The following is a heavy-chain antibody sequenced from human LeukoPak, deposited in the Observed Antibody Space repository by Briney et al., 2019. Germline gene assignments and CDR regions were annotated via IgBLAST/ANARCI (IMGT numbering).Heavy chain of an antibody. CDR3: ARDRYSSGWYDY. J-gene: IGHJ4*02. V-gene: IGHV3-21*01. CDR1: GFTFSSYS. D-gene: IGHD6-19*01. CDR2: ISSSSSYI. Sequence: KTGGSLRLSCAASGFTFSSYSMNWVRQAPGKGLEWVSSISSSSSYIYYADSVKGRFTISRDNAKNSLYLQMNSLRAEDTAVYYCARDRYSSGWYDYWGQGTLVTVSS.